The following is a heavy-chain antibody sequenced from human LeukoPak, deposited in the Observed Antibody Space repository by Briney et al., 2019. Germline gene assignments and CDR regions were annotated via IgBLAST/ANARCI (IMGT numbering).Heavy chain of an antibody. CDR2: ITDSGGDT. CDR1: GFTFSNYA. D-gene: IGHD1-1*01. V-gene: IGHV3-23*01. J-gene: IGHJ6*03. Sequence: GGSLRLSCAASGFTFSNYAMSWVRQAPGKGLEWFSAITDSGGDTYYADSVKGRFTISRDNSKNTLDLQMSSLRAEDTAVYYCAKGAVESLDYYFYMEVWGKGTTVTVSS. CDR3: AKGAVESLDYYFYMEV.